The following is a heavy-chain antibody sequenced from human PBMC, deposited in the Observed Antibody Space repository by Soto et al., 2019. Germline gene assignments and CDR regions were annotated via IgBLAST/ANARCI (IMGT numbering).Heavy chain of an antibody. V-gene: IGHV3-23*01. Sequence: EVHLLESGGGLVQPGGSLRLSCVASGFTFSSYAMSWVRQAPGKGLEWVSSIVGSGGRTYYADSVQGRFTISRDNSKYTLYLQMNSLGAEDTAIFYCAKAPVPDYTAYGSCVFELWGRGTLVTVSS. D-gene: IGHD4-4*01. J-gene: IGHJ1*01. CDR2: IVGSGGRT. CDR3: AKAPVPDYTAYGSCVFEL. CDR1: GFTFSSYA.